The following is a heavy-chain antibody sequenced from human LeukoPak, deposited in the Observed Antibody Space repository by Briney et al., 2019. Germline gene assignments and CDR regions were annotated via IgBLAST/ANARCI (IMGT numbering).Heavy chain of an antibody. CDR1: GFTFSRYG. V-gene: IGHV3-23*01. Sequence: GGSLRLSCAATGFTFSRYGMSWVRQAPGKGLEWVSLISGSGTSSKYADSVKGRFTISRDNSKNTLFPQMNSLRADDTAVYYCAKDQYDSSGPYDSWGQGTLVTVSS. CDR3: AKDQYDSSGPYDS. D-gene: IGHD3-22*01. CDR2: ISGSGTSS. J-gene: IGHJ4*02.